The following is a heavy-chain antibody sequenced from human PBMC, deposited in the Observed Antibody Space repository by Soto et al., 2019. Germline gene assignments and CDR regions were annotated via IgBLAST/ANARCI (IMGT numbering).Heavy chain of an antibody. J-gene: IGHJ6*02. CDR1: GYTFTGYY. D-gene: IGHD3-3*01. CDR2: INPNSGGT. V-gene: IGHV1-2*04. Sequence: GASVKVSCKASGYTFTGYYMHWVRQAPGQGLEWMGWINPNSGGTNYAQKFQGWVTMTRDTSISTAYMELSRLRSDGTAVYYCAKDGNDFWSGYYTGIKYYYYGMDVWGQGTTVTVSS. CDR3: AKDGNDFWSGYYTGIKYYYYGMDV.